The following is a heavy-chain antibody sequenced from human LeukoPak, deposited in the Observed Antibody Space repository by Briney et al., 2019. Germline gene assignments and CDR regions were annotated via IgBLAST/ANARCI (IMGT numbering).Heavy chain of an antibody. V-gene: IGHV3-48*04. Sequence: SGGSLRLSCVDSGFYSSDYSLNWVRQAPGKGLEWISYITIRGVSVYYADSVKGRFTISRDNDKNSLYLHMDSLRAEDTAVYYCARYWFVVVPTDMDPYYYYYLDVWGKGTAVTVSS. CDR1: GFYSSDYS. CDR2: ITIRGVSV. D-gene: IGHD2-2*01. CDR3: ARYWFVVVPTDMDPYYYYYLDV. J-gene: IGHJ6*03.